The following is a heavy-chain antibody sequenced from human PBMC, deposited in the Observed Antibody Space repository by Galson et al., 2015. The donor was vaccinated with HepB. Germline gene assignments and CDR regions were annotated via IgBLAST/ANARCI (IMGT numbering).Heavy chain of an antibody. V-gene: IGHV1-8*01. CDR3: ASSVDTADFFDY. CDR2: MNPNSGNT. J-gene: IGHJ4*02. CDR1: GYTFTSYD. Sequence: SVKVSCKASGYTFTSYDINWVRQATGQGLEWMGWMNPNSGNTGYAQKFQGRVTMTRNTSISTAYMELSSLRSEDTAVYYCASSVDTADFFDYWGQGTLVTVSS. D-gene: IGHD5-18*01.